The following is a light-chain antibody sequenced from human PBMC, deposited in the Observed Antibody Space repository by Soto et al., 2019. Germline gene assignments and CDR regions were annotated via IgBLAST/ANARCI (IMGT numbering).Light chain of an antibody. J-gene: IGKJ4*01. CDR1: QSVSSNY. Sequence: IVLTQSPCTLSLSPLERATLSWRASQSVSSNYLAWYKQKPGQAPRLLIYDASSRATGIPDRFSGSGSGTDFTLTISRLEPEDFAVYYCQRYGSSPLTFGGGTKVDIK. CDR3: QRYGSSPLT. V-gene: IGKV3-20*01. CDR2: DAS.